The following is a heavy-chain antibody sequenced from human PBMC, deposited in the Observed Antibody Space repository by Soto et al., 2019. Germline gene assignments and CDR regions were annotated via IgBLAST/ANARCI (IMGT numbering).Heavy chain of an antibody. CDR3: AREMRITIFGVVILWILDV. Sequence: SVKVSCKASGGTFSSYAISWVRQAPGQGLEWMGGIIPIFGTANYAQKFQGRVTITADESTSTAYMELSSLRSEDTAVYYCAREMRITIFGVVILWILDVWGQGTTVTVSS. CDR1: GGTFSSYA. CDR2: IIPIFGTA. D-gene: IGHD3-3*01. J-gene: IGHJ6*02. V-gene: IGHV1-69*13.